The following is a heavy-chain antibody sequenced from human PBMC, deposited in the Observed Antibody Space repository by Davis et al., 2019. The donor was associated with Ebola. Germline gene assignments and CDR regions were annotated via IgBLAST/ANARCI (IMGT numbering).Heavy chain of an antibody. CDR2: INTYNANT. J-gene: IGHJ4*02. CDR1: GYTFTSYG. V-gene: IGHV1-18*01. CDR3: ARDGGLLTGRFDY. Sequence: ASVQVSCKASGYTFTSYGISWVRQAPGQGLEWLGWINTYNANTNYAQKLQGRVTMTTDTSTSTVYMELSSLRSEDTAVYYCARDGGLLTGRFDYWGQGTLVTVSS. D-gene: IGHD7-27*01.